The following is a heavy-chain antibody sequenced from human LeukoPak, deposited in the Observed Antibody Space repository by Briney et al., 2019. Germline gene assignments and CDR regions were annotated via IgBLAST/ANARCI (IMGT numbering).Heavy chain of an antibody. CDR1: GGSISSGGYY. Sequence: SSQTLSLTCTVSGGSISSGGYYWSWIRQHPGKGLEWIGYIYYSGSTYYNPSLKSRVTISVDTSKNQFSLKLSSVTAADTAVYYCARGWKGKIVGATRGHGMDVWGQGTTVTVSS. CDR2: IYYSGST. V-gene: IGHV4-31*03. CDR3: ARGWKGKIVGATRGHGMDV. J-gene: IGHJ6*02. D-gene: IGHD1-26*01.